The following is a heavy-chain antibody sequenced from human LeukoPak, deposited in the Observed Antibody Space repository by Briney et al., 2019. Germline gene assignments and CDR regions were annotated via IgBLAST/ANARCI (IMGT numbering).Heavy chain of an antibody. CDR2: INPNSGGT. CDR1: GYTFTGYY. CDR3: AIVVRDCSTTCCDAWSTDYYYMDV. D-gene: IGHD2-2*01. Sequence: ASVKVSCKASGYTFTGYYMHWVRQAPGQGLEWMGRINPNSGGTNYAQKFQGRVTMTRDTSISTAYMELSRLRADAAVVYYSAIVVRDCSTTCCDAWSTDYYYMDVWGKGTTVTVSS. V-gene: IGHV1-2*05. J-gene: IGHJ6*03.